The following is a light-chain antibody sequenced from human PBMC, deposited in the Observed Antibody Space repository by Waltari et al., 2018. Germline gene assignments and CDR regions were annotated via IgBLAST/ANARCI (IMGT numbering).Light chain of an antibody. Sequence: DIQLPQSPSSLSASVGDRVPFPCRASQGIGNSLAWYQQKPGKAPKLLLYAASRWENGVPARFSGSGSGTDYTLTISSLQPEDFATYYCQQYYSIALNFGGGTKVEIK. V-gene: IGKV1-NL1*01. J-gene: IGKJ4*01. CDR3: QQYYSIALN. CDR2: AAS. CDR1: QGIGNS.